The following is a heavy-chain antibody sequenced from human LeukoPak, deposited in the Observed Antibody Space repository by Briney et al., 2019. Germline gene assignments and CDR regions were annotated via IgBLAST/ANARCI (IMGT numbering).Heavy chain of an antibody. Sequence: SETLSLTCTVSGAYINNYYWTWIRQPAAQGLEWIGRLHATESAIYNPSLKGRVTMSLDTSKDQLSLTLTSVTAADPAVYYCASLSSGAAFDVWGQGAVVTVSS. J-gene: IGHJ3*01. CDR3: ASLSSGAAFDV. V-gene: IGHV4-4*07. D-gene: IGHD3-22*01. CDR2: LHATESA. CDR1: GAYINNYY.